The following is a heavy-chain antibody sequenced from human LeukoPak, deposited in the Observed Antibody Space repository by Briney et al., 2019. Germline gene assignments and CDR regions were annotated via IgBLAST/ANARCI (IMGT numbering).Heavy chain of an antibody. CDR1: GFTFSSYE. CDR2: ISSSGSTI. Sequence: PGGSLRLSCAASGFTFSSYEMSWLRQAPGKGLEWVSHISSSGSTIYYADSVKGRFTISRDNAKNSLYLQVNSLRAEDTAVYYCARFSGSRRYYYYYGMDVWGQGTTVTVSS. V-gene: IGHV3-48*03. D-gene: IGHD1-26*01. CDR3: ARFSGSRRYYYYYGMDV. J-gene: IGHJ6*02.